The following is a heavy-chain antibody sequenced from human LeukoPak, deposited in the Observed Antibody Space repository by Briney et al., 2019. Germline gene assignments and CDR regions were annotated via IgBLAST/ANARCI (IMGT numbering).Heavy chain of an antibody. CDR3: ARDELRYCSGGSCYSGLGY. CDR1: GFTFSDHY. CDR2: IKSKPNSYTT. J-gene: IGHJ4*02. Sequence: PGGSLRLSCAASGFTFSDHYMDWVRQAPGKGLEWLGRIKSKPNSYTTEYAASVKGRFTISRDDSKNSLYLQMNSLRAEDTAVYYCARDELRYCSGGSCYSGLGYWGQGTLVTVSS. V-gene: IGHV3-72*01. D-gene: IGHD2-15*01.